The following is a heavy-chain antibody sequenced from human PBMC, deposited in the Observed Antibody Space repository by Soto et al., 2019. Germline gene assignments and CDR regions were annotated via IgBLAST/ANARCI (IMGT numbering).Heavy chain of an antibody. CDR3: ARDSPISITMVRGVPAPYYFDY. CDR2: IYSIGST. J-gene: IGHJ4*02. D-gene: IGHD3-10*01. CDR1: GGSISGYY. Sequence: PSETLSLTCTVSGGSISGYYWSWLRQPPGKGLEWIGYIYSIGSTNYNPSLRSRVTMSIDTSQEQFSLKLSSVTATDTAVYYCARDSPISITMVRGVPAPYYFDYWGQGTLVNVSS. V-gene: IGHV4-4*08.